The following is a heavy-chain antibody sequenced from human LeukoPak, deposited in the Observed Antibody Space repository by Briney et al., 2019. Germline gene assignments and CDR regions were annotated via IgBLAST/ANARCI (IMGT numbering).Heavy chain of an antibody. Sequence: GGSLRLSCAASGFTFSSYWMNWVRQAPGKGLEWVANIKPDGSDQYYVDSVKGRFTISRDNAKDSLYLQMNSLRAEDTAVYYCARENFQYWAQGTLVTVSS. CDR2: IKPDGSDQ. V-gene: IGHV3-7*04. CDR1: GFTFSSYW. CDR3: ARENFQY. J-gene: IGHJ4*02.